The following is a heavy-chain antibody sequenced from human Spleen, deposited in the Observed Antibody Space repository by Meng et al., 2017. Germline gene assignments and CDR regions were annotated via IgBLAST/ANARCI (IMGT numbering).Heavy chain of an antibody. CDR3: ARLHEEAVYY. CDR2: ISGYNGDT. V-gene: IGHV1-18*01. J-gene: IGHJ4*02. D-gene: IGHD6-19*01. Sequence: QVQLVQSGVEVKKPGASVKVSCKASGYSFTHHGITWVRQAPGQGLEWLGWISGYNGDTHYAQRLQGRVTMTTDTSTSTVYMELRSLRSDDTAVYYCARLHEEAVYYWGQGTLVTVSS. CDR1: GYSFTHHG.